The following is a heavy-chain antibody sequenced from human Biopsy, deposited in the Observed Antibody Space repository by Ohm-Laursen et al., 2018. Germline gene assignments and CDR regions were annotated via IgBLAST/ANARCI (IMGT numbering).Heavy chain of an antibody. J-gene: IGHJ4*02. V-gene: IGHV3-23*01. CDR3: ALAAAQTVTHFDY. CDR1: GITFNSDW. Sequence: SLRLSCSAFGITFNSDWMSWVRQAPGKGLEWVSTISGNSDIIYDTDSVKGRFTISRDNSKNTLYLQMNSLRADDTAVYYCALAAAQTVTHFDYWGQGTLVTVSS. D-gene: IGHD4-17*01. CDR2: ISGNSDII.